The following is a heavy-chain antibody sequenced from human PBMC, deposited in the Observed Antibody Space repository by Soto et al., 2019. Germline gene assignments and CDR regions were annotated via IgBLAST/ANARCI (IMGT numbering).Heavy chain of an antibody. CDR1: GFTFSHYT. CDR3: AGMPYTSGLRFDP. Sequence: GGSLRLSCVASGFTFSHYTLNWVRRAPGKGLEWVSTISDRPTGHTHYAESVRGRFTISRDDSRDTVFLQMDSLTAADTAVYFCAGMPYTSGLRFDPWGPGTLVTVSS. CDR2: ISDRPTGHT. D-gene: IGHD6-19*01. J-gene: IGHJ5*02. V-gene: IGHV3-23*01.